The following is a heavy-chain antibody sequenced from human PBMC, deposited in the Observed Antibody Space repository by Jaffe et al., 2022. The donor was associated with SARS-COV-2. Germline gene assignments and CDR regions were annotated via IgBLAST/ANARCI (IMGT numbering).Heavy chain of an antibody. J-gene: IGHJ4*02. CDR3: AKDIGPNYGGTREFDY. CDR2: ISWNSGSI. CDR1: GFTFDDYA. V-gene: IGHV3-9*01. D-gene: IGHD1-7*01. Sequence: EVQLVESGGGLVQPGRSLRLSCAASGFTFDDYAMHWVRQAPGKGLEWVSGISWNSGSIGYADSVKGRFTISRDNAKNSLYLQMNSLRAEDTALYYCAKDIGPNYGGTREFDYWGQGTLVTVSS.